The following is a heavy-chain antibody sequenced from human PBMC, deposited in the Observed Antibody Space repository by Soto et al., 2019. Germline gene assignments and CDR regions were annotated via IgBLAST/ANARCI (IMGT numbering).Heavy chain of an antibody. CDR3: ARVYQQLVPSGMDV. CDR1: GDDFSTYW. D-gene: IGHD6-13*01. V-gene: IGHV5-10-1*01. Sequence: GESLKISCKGSGDDFSTYWIGWVRQVPGKGLEWMGIIYPSDSETNYSPSFQGHVTISADKSISTAYLQWSSLKASDTAMYYCARVYQQLVPSGMDVWGQGTTVTVSS. CDR2: IYPSDSET. J-gene: IGHJ6*02.